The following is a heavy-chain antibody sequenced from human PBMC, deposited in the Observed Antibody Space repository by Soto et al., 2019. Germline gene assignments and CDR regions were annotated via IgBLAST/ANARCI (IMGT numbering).Heavy chain of an antibody. CDR2: MRADSGHS. CDR1: GDTFTNFD. Sequence: QVQLVQPGTEVRKPGASVKVSCETSGDTFTNFDLNWVRQASGQGLEWLGWMRADSGHSGHGRKFPGRVSMTRDTSRRTAYMELSSLRAEDTAVYYCARYIFGQGFKAWGQGTLVFVSS. J-gene: IGHJ5*02. V-gene: IGHV1-8*01. D-gene: IGHD3-3*02. CDR3: ARYIFGQGFKA.